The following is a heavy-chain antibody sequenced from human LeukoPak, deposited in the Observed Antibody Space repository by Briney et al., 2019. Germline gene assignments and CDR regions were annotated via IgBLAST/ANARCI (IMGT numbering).Heavy chain of an antibody. CDR3: ARGPIAAAGKAAGDYYYYMDV. D-gene: IGHD6-13*01. Sequence: GASVTVSCKASGYTFTSYGIYWVRQAPGQGLEWMGWISAYNGNTNYAQKLQGRVTMTTDTSTSTAYMELSSLRSEDMAVYYCARGPIAAAGKAAGDYYYYMDVWGKGTTVTVSS. J-gene: IGHJ6*03. CDR1: GYTFTSYG. V-gene: IGHV1-18*03. CDR2: ISAYNGNT.